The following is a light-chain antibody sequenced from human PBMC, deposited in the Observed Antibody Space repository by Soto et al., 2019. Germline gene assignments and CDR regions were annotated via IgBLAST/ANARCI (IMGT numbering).Light chain of an antibody. V-gene: IGKV1-27*01. J-gene: IGKJ1*01. CDR2: AAS. CDR1: QGINYY. CDR3: QNYNSAPLT. Sequence: DIQMTQSPSSLSASVGDRVTITCRASQGINYYLAWYQQKPGKVPKLLIYAASTLQSGVPSRFSGSRSGTDFTLTISSLQPEDVATYYCQNYNSAPLTFGQGTTVEI.